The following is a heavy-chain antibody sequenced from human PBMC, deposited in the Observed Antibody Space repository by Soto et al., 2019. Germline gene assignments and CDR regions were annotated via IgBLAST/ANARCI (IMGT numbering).Heavy chain of an antibody. CDR1: GGTFSSYT. Sequence: QVQLVQSGAEVKKPGSSVKVSCKASGGTFSSYTISWVRQAPGQGLEWMGRIIPILGIANYAQKFQGRVTITADKSTSTAYMELSSLRSEDTAVYYCARDREYYDFWSGYSLTPGSTEYWGQGTLVTVSS. J-gene: IGHJ4*02. CDR3: ARDREYYDFWSGYSLTPGSTEY. D-gene: IGHD3-3*01. CDR2: IIPILGIA. V-gene: IGHV1-69*08.